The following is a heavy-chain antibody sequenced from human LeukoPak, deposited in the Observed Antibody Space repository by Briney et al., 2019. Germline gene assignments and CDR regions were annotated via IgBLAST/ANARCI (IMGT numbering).Heavy chain of an antibody. V-gene: IGHV3-53*01. CDR3: ARGKGIAVAEFDY. J-gene: IGHJ4*02. CDR2: LSSGDNT. D-gene: IGHD6-19*01. Sequence: PGGSLRLSCAASGFNVNSYYMSWVRQAPGRGLEWVSALSSGDNTHYADSVNGRFTISRDNSKNTLYLQLNSLRAEDTAVYYCARGKGIAVAEFDYWGQGTLVTVSS. CDR1: GFNVNSYY.